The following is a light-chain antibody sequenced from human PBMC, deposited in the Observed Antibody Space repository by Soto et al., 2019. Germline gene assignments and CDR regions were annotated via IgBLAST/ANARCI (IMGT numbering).Light chain of an antibody. CDR2: DAS. Sequence: EIVVTDSPGTLSLSPGERATLSCRASQSVSSYLAWYQQKPGQAPRLLIYDASNRATGIPARFSGSGSGTDFTLTISSLEPEDFAVYYCQQRSNWPPLFTFGPGTKVDIK. V-gene: IGKV3-11*01. J-gene: IGKJ3*01. CDR1: QSVSSY. CDR3: QQRSNWPPLFT.